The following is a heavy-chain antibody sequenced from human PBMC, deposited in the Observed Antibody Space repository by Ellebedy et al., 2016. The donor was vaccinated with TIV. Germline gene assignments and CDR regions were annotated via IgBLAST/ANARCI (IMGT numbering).Heavy chain of an antibody. D-gene: IGHD2-15*01. CDR2: INPNSGGT. CDR1: GYTFTGYY. V-gene: IGHV1-2*02. J-gene: IGHJ6*02. CDR3: ARDQEIVVVVAATSQLYYYGMDV. Sequence: ASVKVSCXASGYTFTGYYMHWVRQAPGQGLEWMGWINPNSGGTNYAQKFQGRVTMTRDTSISTAYVELSRLRSDDTAVYYCARDQEIVVVVAATSQLYYYGMDVWGQGTTVTVSS.